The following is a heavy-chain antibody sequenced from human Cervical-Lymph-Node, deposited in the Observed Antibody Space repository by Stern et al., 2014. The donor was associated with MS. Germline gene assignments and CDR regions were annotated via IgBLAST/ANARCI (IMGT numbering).Heavy chain of an antibody. CDR2: IWHDGSNV. V-gene: IGHV3-33*01. D-gene: IGHD2-21*02. Sequence: QVQLVQSGGGVVQPGKSLRLSCAASGFTFSRYGMHWVRQAPGKGLEWVAVIWHDGSNVIYEDAVRDRFPISRDNSKSSLYLQMNSLRAEDTAVYYCAREKGACSGDDCHVNFDSWGQGTLVTVSS. CDR3: AREKGACSGDDCHVNFDS. J-gene: IGHJ4*02. CDR1: GFTFSRYG.